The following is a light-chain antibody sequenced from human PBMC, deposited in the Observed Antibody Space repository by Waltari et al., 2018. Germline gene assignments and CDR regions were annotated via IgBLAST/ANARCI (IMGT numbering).Light chain of an antibody. CDR1: RIDVGRYKF. V-gene: IGLV2-8*01. CDR2: EVF. Sequence: QPALTQPPSASGSLGHSVTISCPGSRIDVGRYKFASWYQQYPGKAPKLIFYEVFKRPPGVPDRFSGSKSGNTASLTVSGLQPEDEADYYCSSYAGGNTLVFGGGTRLTVL. CDR3: SSYAGGNTLV. J-gene: IGLJ2*01.